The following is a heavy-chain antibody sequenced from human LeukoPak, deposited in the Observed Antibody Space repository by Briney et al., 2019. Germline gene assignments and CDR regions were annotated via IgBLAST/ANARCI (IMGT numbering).Heavy chain of an antibody. CDR2: IYYSGST. J-gene: IGHJ4*02. Sequence: SETLSLTCTVSGGSISSSSYYWGWIRQPPGKGLEWIGSIYYSGSTYYNPSLKSRVTISVDTSKNQFSLKLSSVTAADTAVYYCASLPITYYYDSSGYYQFDYWGQGTLVTVSS. D-gene: IGHD3-22*01. CDR3: ASLPITYYYDSSGYYQFDY. CDR1: GGSISSSSYY. V-gene: IGHV4-39*01.